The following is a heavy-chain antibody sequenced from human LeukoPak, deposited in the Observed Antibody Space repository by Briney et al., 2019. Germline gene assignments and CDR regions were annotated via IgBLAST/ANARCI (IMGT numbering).Heavy chain of an antibody. CDR3: AKDKEHSDNVWGTFDY. J-gene: IGHJ4*02. V-gene: IGHV3-23*01. D-gene: IGHD3-16*01. Sequence: GGSLRLSCAASGFTFSSYAMSWVRQAPGKGLEWVSLISGSGRPYYADSVKGRFTISRDNSKNTLYLLMNSLRAEDTALYYCAKDKEHSDNVWGTFDYWGQGTLVTVSS. CDR2: ISGSGRP. CDR1: GFTFSSYA.